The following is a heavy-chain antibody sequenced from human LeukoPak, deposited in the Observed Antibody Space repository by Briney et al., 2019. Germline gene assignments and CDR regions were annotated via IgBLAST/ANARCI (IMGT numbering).Heavy chain of an antibody. CDR1: GFPFSSYW. V-gene: IGHV3-7*04. CDR2: IKQDGSKK. D-gene: IGHD5-24*01. J-gene: IGHJ4*02. CDR3: TRVGYIDEGIDY. Sequence: GGSLRLSCVASGFPFSSYWMTWVRQAPGKGLEWVANIKQDGSKKSYVDSVKGRFIISRDNAKNSLYLQMNSLRAEDTAIYYCTRVGYIDEGIDYWGQGTLVTVSS.